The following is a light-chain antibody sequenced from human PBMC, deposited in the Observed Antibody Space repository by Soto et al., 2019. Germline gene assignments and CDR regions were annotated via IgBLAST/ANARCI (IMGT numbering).Light chain of an antibody. CDR1: QSVSSN. Sequence: AKSAAALSVSPGERATLSCRASQSVSSNLAWYHQKPGQAPRLLVYGSSTRATGIPARFSGSGSGTEFTLTIGSLQSEDFAVYYCQQYNNWPQTFGQRTKVDI. J-gene: IGKJ1*01. CDR2: GSS. V-gene: IGKV3-15*01. CDR3: QQYNNWPQT.